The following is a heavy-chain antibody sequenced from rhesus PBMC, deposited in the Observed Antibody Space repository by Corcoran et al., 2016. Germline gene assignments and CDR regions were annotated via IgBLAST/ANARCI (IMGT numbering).Heavy chain of an antibody. CDR1: GGSISSSNW. CDR2: IYGRGWST. V-gene: IGHV4-93*01. J-gene: IGHJ2*01. Sequence: QVQLQESVPAVVKPSETLSLTCAVSGGSISSSNWWSWTRQSPGKGLEWIGGIYGRGWSTEYSPSLKSRVTLSKDPSKYQFSLKLGFVTAADSAVYYCARVTAYGSYVIWYFDLGGPGTPITISS. CDR3: ARVTAYGSYVIWYFDL. D-gene: IGHD4-4*01.